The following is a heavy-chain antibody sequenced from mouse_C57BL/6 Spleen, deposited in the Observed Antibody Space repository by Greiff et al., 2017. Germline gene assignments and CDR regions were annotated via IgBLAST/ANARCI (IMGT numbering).Heavy chain of an antibody. CDR1: GYTFTDYE. CDR2: IDPETGGT. CDR3: TRGEYLYPFAY. Sequence: VQRVESGAELVRPGASVTLSCKASGYTFTDYEMHWVKQTPVHGLEWIGAIDPETGGTAYNQKFKGKAILTADKSSSTAYMELRSLTSEDSAVYYCTRGEYLYPFAYWGQGTLVTVSA. D-gene: IGHD5-2*01. V-gene: IGHV1-15*01. J-gene: IGHJ3*01.